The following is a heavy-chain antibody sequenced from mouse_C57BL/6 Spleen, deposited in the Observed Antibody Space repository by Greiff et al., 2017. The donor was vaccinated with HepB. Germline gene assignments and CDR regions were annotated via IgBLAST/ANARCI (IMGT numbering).Heavy chain of an antibody. V-gene: IGHV1-85*01. CDR3: ARFPHYYGSSYVYWYFDV. Sequence: QVQLQQSGPELVKPGASVKLSCKASGYTFTSYDINWVKQRPGQGLEWIGWIYPRDGSTKYNEKFKGKATLTVDSSSSTAYMELHRLTSEDSAVYFCARFPHYYGSSYVYWYFDVWGTGTTVTVSS. CDR1: GYTFTSYD. D-gene: IGHD1-1*01. CDR2: IYPRDGST. J-gene: IGHJ1*03.